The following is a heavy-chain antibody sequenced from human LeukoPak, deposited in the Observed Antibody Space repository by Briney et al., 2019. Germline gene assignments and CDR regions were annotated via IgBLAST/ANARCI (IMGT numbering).Heavy chain of an antibody. CDR1: GLDFNDYA. V-gene: IGHV3-30*04. CDR2: IAYNCNPT. Sequence: PGGSVSLLCAACGLDFNDYAMHWVRQAPGKGLEGVAVIAYNCNPTIYTDCLKGRFTISRDNSKNTLFLQMDSLTTEHTAVYYCARDPVWGIPDYLDLWGQGTLVTVSS. D-gene: IGHD7-27*01. J-gene: IGHJ4*02. CDR3: ARDPVWGIPDYLDL.